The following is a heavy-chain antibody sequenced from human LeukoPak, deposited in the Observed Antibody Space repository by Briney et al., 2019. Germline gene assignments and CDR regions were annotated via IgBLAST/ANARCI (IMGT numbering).Heavy chain of an antibody. J-gene: IGHJ3*02. V-gene: IGHV3-23*01. Sequence: GGSLRLSCAASGFTLSSYAMSWVRQAPGKGLEWVSSSSGSGGSTYYAEAVKGRFTISRDNSKNTVFLQMNSLRAEDTAVYYCARVIVDTGYDAFDIWGQGTMVTVSS. D-gene: IGHD5-18*01. CDR3: ARVIVDTGYDAFDI. CDR2: SSGSGGST. CDR1: GFTLSSYA.